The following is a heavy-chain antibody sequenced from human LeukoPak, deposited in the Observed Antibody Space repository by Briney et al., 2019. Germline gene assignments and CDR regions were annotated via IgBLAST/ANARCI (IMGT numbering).Heavy chain of an antibody. CDR1: GGSISSSSYY. Sequence: SETLSLTCTVSGGSISSSSYYWGWIRQPPGKGLEGIGSIYYSGSTYYNPSLKSRVTISVDTSKNQFSLKLSSVTAADTAVYYCARVAPGDYDSSGYYSGGLSPWGQGTLVTVSS. D-gene: IGHD3-22*01. CDR2: IYYSGST. CDR3: ARVAPGDYDSSGYYSGGLSP. J-gene: IGHJ5*02. V-gene: IGHV4-39*07.